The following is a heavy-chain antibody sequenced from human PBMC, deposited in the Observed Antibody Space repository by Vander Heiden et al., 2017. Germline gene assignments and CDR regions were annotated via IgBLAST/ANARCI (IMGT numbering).Heavy chain of an antibody. CDR1: GFTVSANF. J-gene: IGHJ3*02. D-gene: IGHD5-12*01. CDR2: LYREGHT. CDR3: ARWSSAINAFDI. Sequence: EMQLVESGGGLIQPGGSLRLSCAASGFTVSANFMAWVRHAPGKGLEWVSVLYREGHTFYADSVRGRFTISRDTSKNTLHLEINSLRGEDTAMYYCARWSSAINAFDIWGPGARVTVSS. V-gene: IGHV3-53*01.